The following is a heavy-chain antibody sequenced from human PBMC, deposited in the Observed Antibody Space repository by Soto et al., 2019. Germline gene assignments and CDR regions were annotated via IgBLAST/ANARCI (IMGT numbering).Heavy chain of an antibody. CDR3: ARRINYCTGNTCYFHFDS. Sequence: QVTLKESGPVLVKGTETLTLTCTVSGFSLSNPKMGVSWIRQPPGRALEWLAHIFSNDEKSYNTSLKSRLTVSKDTSKSQVVLTVTNMDPVDTGTYYCARRINYCTGNTCYFHFDSWGQGALVTVSS. J-gene: IGHJ4*02. CDR1: GFSLSNPKMG. V-gene: IGHV2-26*01. D-gene: IGHD2-8*02. CDR2: IFSNDEK.